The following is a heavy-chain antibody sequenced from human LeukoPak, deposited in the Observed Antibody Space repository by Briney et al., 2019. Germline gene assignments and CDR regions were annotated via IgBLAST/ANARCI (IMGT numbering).Heavy chain of an antibody. J-gene: IGHJ6*03. CDR2: ISSSSSTI. CDR1: GFTFSSYS. Sequence: GGSLRLSCAASGFTFSSYSMNWVRQAPGKGLEWVSYISSSSSTIYYADSVKGRFTISRDNAKNSLYLQMNSLRAEDTAVYYCAREDYVWGSYRSFVYYYYMDVWGKGTTVTVSS. D-gene: IGHD3-16*02. V-gene: IGHV3-48*01. CDR3: AREDYVWGSYRSFVYYYYMDV.